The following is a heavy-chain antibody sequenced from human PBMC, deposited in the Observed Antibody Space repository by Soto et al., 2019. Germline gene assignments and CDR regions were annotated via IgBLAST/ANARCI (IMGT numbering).Heavy chain of an antibody. Sequence: PSETLSLTSAVHGGYFSGYYWSWIRQSPGKGLEWIGEIDQSGSTNSNPSLKSRVTISVDASKKQFFLKLKSVTAADTAVYYCARNDYGDYRPVYWGQGTLVTVSS. D-gene: IGHD4-17*01. CDR1: GGYFSGYY. CDR2: IDQSGST. V-gene: IGHV4-34*01. CDR3: ARNDYGDYRPVY. J-gene: IGHJ4*02.